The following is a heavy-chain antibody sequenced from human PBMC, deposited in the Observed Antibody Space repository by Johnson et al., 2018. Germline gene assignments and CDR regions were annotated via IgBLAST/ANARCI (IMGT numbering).Heavy chain of an antibody. CDR1: GYTFTGYY. J-gene: IGHJ3*02. CDR3: ARAYCGGDCANDAFDI. V-gene: IGHV1-2*02. CDR2: INPNSGGT. D-gene: IGHD2-21*02. Sequence: QVQLVQSGAEVKKPGASVKVSCKASGYTFTGYYMHWVRQAPGQGLEWMGWINPNSGGTNYAQKFQGRVTMTRDTSISTASMELSRLRSDDTAVYYCARAYCGGDCANDAFDIWGQGTMVTVSS.